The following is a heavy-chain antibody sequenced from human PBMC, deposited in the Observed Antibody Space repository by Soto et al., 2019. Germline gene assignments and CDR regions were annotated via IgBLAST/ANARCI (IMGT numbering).Heavy chain of an antibody. CDR1: GFTFSSYA. Sequence: GGSLRLSCAASGFTFSSYAMHWVRQAPGKGLEWVAVISYDGSNKYYADSVKGRFTISRDNSKNTLYLQMNSLRAEDAAVYYCARDRAAASTRPNYYYYGRDVWGQGTTVTGSS. CDR2: ISYDGSNK. D-gene: IGHD6-13*01. J-gene: IGHJ6*02. CDR3: ARDRAAASTRPNYYYYGRDV. V-gene: IGHV3-30-3*01.